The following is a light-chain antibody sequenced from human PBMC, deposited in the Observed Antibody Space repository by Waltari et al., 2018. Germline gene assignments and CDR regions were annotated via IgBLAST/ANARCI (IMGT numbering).Light chain of an antibody. CDR1: AGADTRALY. CDR3: LISYSGVGV. V-gene: IGLV7-46*01. CDR2: DTS. J-gene: IGLJ3*02. Sequence: QAVVTQEPSLTVSPGGTVTLTCGPCAGADTRALYTYWFQHKPGQAPRTLLYDTSNKHSWTPARFSGSLLGGKAALTLSGAQPEDEAEYYCLISYSGVGVFGGGTKLTVL.